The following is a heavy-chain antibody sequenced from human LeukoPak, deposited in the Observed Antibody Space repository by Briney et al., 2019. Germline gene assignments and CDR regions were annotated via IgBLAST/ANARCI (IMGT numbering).Heavy chain of an antibody. CDR3: AKAPPYKKYFDY. CDR2: ITASGTAM. J-gene: IGHJ4*02. V-gene: IGHV3-48*02. D-gene: IGHD1-1*01. Sequence: GGSLRLSCAASGFTFSSYSMNWVRQAPGKGLEWVSHITASGTAMFYADSVKGRFTISRDNAKNSLYLQMNSLRDEDTAVYYCAKAPPYKKYFDYWGQGTLVTVSS. CDR1: GFTFSSYS.